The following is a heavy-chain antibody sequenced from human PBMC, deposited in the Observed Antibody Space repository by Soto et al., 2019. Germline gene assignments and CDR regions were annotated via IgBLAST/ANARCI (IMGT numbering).Heavy chain of an antibody. J-gene: IGHJ4*02. Sequence: LLQSGGDLVQPGGSLRLSCAASGFTFSDYAMTWVRQAPGKGREWVSDISDGDGDTHYADSVRGRFVISRDNSKNTLFLEMNSLRAEDAAVYYCAKGRTYFDFWGQGSLVTVSS. CDR3: AKGRTYFDF. V-gene: IGHV3-23*01. CDR1: GFTFSDYA. CDR2: ISDGDGDT.